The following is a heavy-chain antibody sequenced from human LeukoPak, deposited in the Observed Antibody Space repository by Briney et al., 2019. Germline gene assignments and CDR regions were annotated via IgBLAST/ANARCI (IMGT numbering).Heavy chain of an antibody. J-gene: IGHJ6*03. CDR1: GDSISSNNYY. CDR3: ARDPGAYYYYYMDV. V-gene: IGHV4-39*07. Sequence: KTSETLSLTCAVSGDSISSNNYYWGWIRQPPGKGLEWIGTIYYSGSTFYNPSLKSRVTMSVDTSKNQFSLRLSSVTAADTAVYYCARDPGAYYYYYMDVWGKGTTVTVSS. CDR2: IYYSGST.